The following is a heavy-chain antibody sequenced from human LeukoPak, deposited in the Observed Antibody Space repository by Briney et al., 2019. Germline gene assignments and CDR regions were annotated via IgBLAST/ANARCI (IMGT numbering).Heavy chain of an antibody. CDR3: ARGGNTIFGVVINNWFDP. V-gene: IGHV3-30-3*01. CDR2: ISYDGSNK. Sequence: GGSLRLSCAASGFTFSSYAMHWVRQAPGKGLERVAVISYDGSNKYYADSVKGRFTISSDNSKNTLYLQMNSLRAEDTAVYYCARGGNTIFGVVINNWFDPWGQGTLVTVSS. J-gene: IGHJ5*02. D-gene: IGHD3-3*01. CDR1: GFTFSSYA.